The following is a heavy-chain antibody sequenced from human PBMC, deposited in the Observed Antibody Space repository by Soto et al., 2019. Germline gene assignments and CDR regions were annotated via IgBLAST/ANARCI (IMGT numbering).Heavy chain of an antibody. CDR1: GYTFTGYY. Sequence: ASVKVSCKASGYTFTGYYMHWVRQAPGQGLEWMGWINPNSGGTNYAQKFQGWVTMTRDTSISTAYMELSRLRSDDTAVYYCARGDPSEEAVGSWYWFDPWGQGTLVTVSS. J-gene: IGHJ5*02. CDR2: INPNSGGT. V-gene: IGHV1-2*04. D-gene: IGHD6-13*01. CDR3: ARGDPSEEAVGSWYWFDP.